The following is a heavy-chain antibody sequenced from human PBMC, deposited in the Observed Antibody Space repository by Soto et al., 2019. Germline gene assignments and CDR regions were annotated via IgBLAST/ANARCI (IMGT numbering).Heavy chain of an antibody. D-gene: IGHD6-13*01. Sequence: ASVKVSCKASGYTFTGYYMHWVRQAPGQGLEWMGWINPNSGGTNYAQKFQGWVAMTRDTSISTAYMELSRLSSVTAADTAVYYCARGLLVRIADPYYYYYYYMDVWGKGTTVTVSS. CDR2: INPNSGGT. CDR1: GYTFTGYY. CDR3: ARGLLVRIADPYYYYYYYMDV. J-gene: IGHJ6*03. V-gene: IGHV1-2*04.